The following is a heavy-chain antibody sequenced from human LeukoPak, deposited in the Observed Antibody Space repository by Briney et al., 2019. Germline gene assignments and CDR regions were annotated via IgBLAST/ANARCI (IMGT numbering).Heavy chain of an antibody. J-gene: IGHJ4*02. CDR1: GYSISSGYY. CDR3: ARGSGIREYYFDY. CDR2: IYHSGST. D-gene: IGHD3-10*01. Sequence: SETLSLTCTVSGYSISSGYYWGWIRQPPGKGLEWIGSIYHSGSTYYNPSLKTRVTISVDTSKNQFSLKLSSVTAADTAVYYCARGSGIREYYFDYWGQGTLVTVSS. V-gene: IGHV4-38-2*02.